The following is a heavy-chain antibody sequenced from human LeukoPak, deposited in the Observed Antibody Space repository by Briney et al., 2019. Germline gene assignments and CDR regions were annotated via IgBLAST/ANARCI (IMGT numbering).Heavy chain of an antibody. CDR3: ARDYCSSPTCYMFHGTPRLED. J-gene: IGHJ4*02. CDR1: GFTFSSYA. V-gene: IGHV3-23*01. Sequence: GGSLRLSCAASGFTFSSYAMSWVRQAPGKGLEWVSGISGSGGSTYYADSVKGRFTISRDNSKNTLFLQMNSLRAEDTAVYYCARDYCSSPTCYMFHGTPRLEDWGQGTLVTVSS. D-gene: IGHD2-2*01. CDR2: ISGSGGST.